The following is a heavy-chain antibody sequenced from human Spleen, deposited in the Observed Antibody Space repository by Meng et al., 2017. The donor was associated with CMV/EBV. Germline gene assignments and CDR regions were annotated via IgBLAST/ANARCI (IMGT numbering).Heavy chain of an antibody. J-gene: IGHJ5*01. CDR1: GYSFTNYW. Sequence: GESLKISCKGSGYSFTNYWIGWVRQMPEKGLEWMGIIYPGDSDTRYSPSFQGQVTISVDKSINTAYLQWSSLKASDTAIYYCARLGFFEWSRPSQNWFDSWGQGTLVTVSS. D-gene: IGHD3-3*01. V-gene: IGHV5-51*01. CDR3: ARLGFFEWSRPSQNWFDS. CDR2: IYPGDSDT.